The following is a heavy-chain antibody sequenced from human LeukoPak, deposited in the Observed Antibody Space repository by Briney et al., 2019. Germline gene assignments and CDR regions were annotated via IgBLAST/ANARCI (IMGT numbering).Heavy chain of an antibody. CDR3: AGAPRKGYYDSSAYHTYWYFDL. V-gene: IGHV1-69*13. D-gene: IGHD3-22*01. J-gene: IGHJ2*01. CDR1: GYTFTSYD. CDR2: IIPIFGSA. Sequence: SVKVSCKASGYTFTSYDISWVRQAPGRGLEWMGGIIPIFGSANYAQKFQGRVTITADESTSTAYMELSSLRSEDTAVYYCAGAPRKGYYDSSAYHTYWYFDLWGRGTLVTVSS.